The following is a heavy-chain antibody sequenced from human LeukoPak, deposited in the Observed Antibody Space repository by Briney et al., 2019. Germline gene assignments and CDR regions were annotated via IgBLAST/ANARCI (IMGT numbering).Heavy chain of an antibody. CDR1: GFTVSSNY. J-gene: IGHJ6*02. CDR3: ARTFLTPVTTRYYYYGMDV. D-gene: IGHD4-17*01. Sequence: PGGSLRLSCAASGFTVSSNYMSWVRQAPGKGLEWVSVIYSGGSTYYADSVKGRFTISRDNSKNTLYLQMNSLRAEDTAVYYCARTFLTPVTTRYYYYGMDVWGQGTTVTVSS. CDR2: IYSGGST. V-gene: IGHV3-66*01.